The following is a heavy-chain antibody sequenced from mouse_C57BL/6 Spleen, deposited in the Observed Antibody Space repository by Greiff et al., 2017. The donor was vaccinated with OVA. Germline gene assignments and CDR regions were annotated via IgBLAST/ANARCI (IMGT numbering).Heavy chain of an antibody. V-gene: IGHV1-58*01. CDR1: GYTFTSYG. J-gene: IGHJ2*01. Sequence: VQLQQSGAELVRPGSSVKMSCKTSGYTFTSYGLNWVKQRPGPGLEWIGYIYIGNGYTEYNEKFKGKATLTSDTSSSTAYMQLSSLTSEDSAIYFCARRDYKRSGYFDYWGQGTTLTVSS. CDR2: IYIGNGYT. D-gene: IGHD2-12*01. CDR3: ARRDYKRSGYFDY.